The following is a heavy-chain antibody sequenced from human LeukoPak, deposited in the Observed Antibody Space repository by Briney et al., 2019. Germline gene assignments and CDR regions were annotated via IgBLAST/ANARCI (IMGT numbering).Heavy chain of an antibody. V-gene: IGHV4-4*07. CDR2: IYTSGST. D-gene: IGHD3-10*01. CDR1: GGSISSYY. J-gene: IGHJ4*02. CDR3: ARSHVAMVRGVITTSFDY. Sequence: SEALSLTCTVSGGSISSYYWSWIRQPAGKGLEWIGRIYTSGSTNYNPSLKSRVTMSVDTSKNQFSLKLSSVTAADTAVYYCARSHVAMVRGVITTSFDYWGQGTLVTVSS.